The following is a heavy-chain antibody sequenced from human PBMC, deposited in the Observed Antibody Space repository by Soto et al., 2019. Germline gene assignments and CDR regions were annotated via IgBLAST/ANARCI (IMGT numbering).Heavy chain of an antibody. D-gene: IGHD3-10*01. CDR1: GDSVSDYY. CDR2: GHASGTT. Sequence: PSETLSLTCTVSGDSVSDYYWSWIRQPAGKGLEWIGRGHASGTTNYNPSLKSRITMSVDTSTNQLSLKLTSVTAADTAVYYCARELSAITMVRGGWFDPWGQGTLVTVSS. J-gene: IGHJ5*02. V-gene: IGHV4-4*07. CDR3: ARELSAITMVRGGWFDP.